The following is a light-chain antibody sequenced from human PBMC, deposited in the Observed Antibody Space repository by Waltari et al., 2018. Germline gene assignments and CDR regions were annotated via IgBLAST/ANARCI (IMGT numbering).Light chain of an antibody. CDR3: QSYDSSLRGSV. CDR2: ANN. J-gene: IGLJ2*01. Sequence: QSVLTQPPPMSAAPRQRVTIPCTRSSSHIVAVPHVPWYQQLPGTAPKVLIYANNKRPSGVPDRFSGSKSGTSASLAITGLQAEDEADYYCQSYDSSLRGSVFGGGTKVTVL. CDR1: SSHIVAVPH. V-gene: IGLV1-40*01.